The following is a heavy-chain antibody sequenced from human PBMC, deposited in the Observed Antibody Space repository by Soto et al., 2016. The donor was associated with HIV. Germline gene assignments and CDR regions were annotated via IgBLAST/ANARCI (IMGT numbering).Heavy chain of an antibody. CDR1: GFTFSNAW. D-gene: IGHD3-22*01. CDR3: TTEHYYDIHGYYSRRCLLIF. J-gene: IGHJ3*01. CDR2: IKSKTEGGTT. Sequence: EVQLLESGGGLIKSGGSLRLSCAASGFTFSNAWMSWVRQPPGKGLEWVGRIKSKTEGGTTDYVAPVKGRFTISRDDSKSTLYLQMNSLKTEDTAVYYCTTEHYYDIHGYYSRRCLLIFWGQGTMVTVSS. V-gene: IGHV3-15*01.